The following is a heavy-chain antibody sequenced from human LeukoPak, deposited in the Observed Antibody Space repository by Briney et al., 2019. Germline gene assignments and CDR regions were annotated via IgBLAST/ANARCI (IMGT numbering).Heavy chain of an antibody. CDR1: GYTLTELS. V-gene: IGHV1-8*03. CDR3: ARRAVDNSYYYYMDV. J-gene: IGHJ6*03. Sequence: ASVKVSCKVSGYTLTELSMHWVRQVTGQGLEWMGWMNPKSGNTGYAQKFQGRVTITRSTSISTAYMEVSSLRYEDTAVYYCARRAVDNSYYYYMDVWGKGTTVTVSS. D-gene: IGHD6-19*01. CDR2: MNPKSGNT.